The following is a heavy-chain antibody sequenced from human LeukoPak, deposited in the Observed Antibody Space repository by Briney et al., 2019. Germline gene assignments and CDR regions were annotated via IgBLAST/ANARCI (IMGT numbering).Heavy chain of an antibody. CDR3: AKNCSSTSCYWNDAFDI. V-gene: IGHV4-38-2*01. CDR1: GYSISSGYY. J-gene: IGHJ3*02. D-gene: IGHD2-2*01. CDR2: MYHSGST. Sequence: SETLSLTCAVSGYSISSGYYWGWIRQPPGKGLEWIASMYHSGSTYYNPSLKSRVTISVDTSKNQFSLKLSSVTAADTAVYYCAKNCSSTSCYWNDAFDIWGQGTVVTVSS.